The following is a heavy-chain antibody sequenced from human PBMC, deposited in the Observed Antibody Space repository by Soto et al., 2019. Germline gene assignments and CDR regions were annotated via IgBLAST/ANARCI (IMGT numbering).Heavy chain of an antibody. V-gene: IGHV3-73*01. J-gene: IGHJ4*02. D-gene: IGHD6-19*01. CDR1: RFTFSRSA. CDR3: TRLYSSGFDY. CDR2: IRSKANNYAT. Sequence: PGGSLRLSCAASRFTFSRSAMHWVRQAPGKGLEWVGRIRSKANNYATAYAASVKGRFSISRDDSKNTAYLQMNSLKSEDTAVYYCTRLYSSGFDYWGQGALVTV.